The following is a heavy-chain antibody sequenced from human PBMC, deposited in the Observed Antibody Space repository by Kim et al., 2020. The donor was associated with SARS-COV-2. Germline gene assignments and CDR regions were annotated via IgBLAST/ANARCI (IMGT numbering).Heavy chain of an antibody. V-gene: IGHV4-34*01. CDR1: GGSFSGYY. J-gene: IGHJ1*01. CDR3: ARDSLPAVVTAIRTKYFQ. CDR2: INHSGST. D-gene: IGHD2-21*02. Sequence: SETLSLTCAVYGGSFSGYYWSWIRQPPGKGLEWIGEINHSGSTNYNPSLKSRVTISVDTSKNQFSLKLSSVTAADTAVYYCARDSLPAVVTAIRTKYFQ.